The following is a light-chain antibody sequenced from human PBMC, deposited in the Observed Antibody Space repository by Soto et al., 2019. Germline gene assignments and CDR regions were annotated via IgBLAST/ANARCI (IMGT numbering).Light chain of an antibody. CDR2: RNN. J-gene: IGLJ3*02. CDR1: SSNIGTNY. CDR3: AAWDDSLSGGG. Sequence: VLTQPPSASGTPGQRVTISCSGSSSNIGTNYVYWYQQLPGTAPKLLIYRNNQRPSGVPDRFSGSKSGTSASLAISGLRSEDEADYYCAAWDDSLSGGGFGGGTQLTVL. V-gene: IGLV1-47*01.